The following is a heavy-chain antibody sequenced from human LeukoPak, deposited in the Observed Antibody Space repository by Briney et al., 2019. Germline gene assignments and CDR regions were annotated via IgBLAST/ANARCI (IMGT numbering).Heavy chain of an antibody. Sequence: GGSLRLSCAASGITFSSYAMSWVRQPPRKGLEWVSGISDSGGSTYYTDSVKGRFTISRDNSKNTLYLQRNSLRAEDTAVYYCAKGYCSGGSCWDYFDYWGQGTLVTVSS. CDR1: GITFSSYA. CDR2: ISDSGGST. D-gene: IGHD2-15*01. J-gene: IGHJ4*02. CDR3: AKGYCSGGSCWDYFDY. V-gene: IGHV3-23*01.